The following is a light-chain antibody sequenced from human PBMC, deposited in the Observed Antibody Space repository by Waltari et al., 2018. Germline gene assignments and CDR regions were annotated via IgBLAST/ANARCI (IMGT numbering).Light chain of an antibody. CDR1: ALPKQY. J-gene: IGLJ3*02. V-gene: IGLV3-25*03. CDR3: QSADSSGTWV. CDR2: KDS. Sequence: SYELTQPPSVSVSPGQTARITCSGDALPKQYANWYQQKPGQAPVLVIYKDSERPSGIPERFSGSSSGTTGTLTISGVQAEDEADYYCQSADSSGTWVFGGGTKLTVL.